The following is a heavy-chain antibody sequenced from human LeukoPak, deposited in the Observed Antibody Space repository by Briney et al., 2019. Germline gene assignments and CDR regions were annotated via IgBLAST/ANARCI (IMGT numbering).Heavy chain of an antibody. Sequence: GRSLRLSCAASGFTFSSYAMHWVRQAPGKGLEWVAVISYDGSNKYYADSVKGRFTISRDNSKNTLYLQMDSLRAEDTAVYYCARERHEEPGGDDAFDIWGQGTMVTVSS. CDR2: ISYDGSNK. J-gene: IGHJ3*02. D-gene: IGHD3-16*01. CDR3: ARERHEEPGGDDAFDI. V-gene: IGHV3-30-3*01. CDR1: GFTFSSYA.